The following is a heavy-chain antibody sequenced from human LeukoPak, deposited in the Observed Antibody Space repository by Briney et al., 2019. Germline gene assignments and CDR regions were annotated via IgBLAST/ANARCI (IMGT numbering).Heavy chain of an antibody. V-gene: IGHV4-39*07. CDR3: ARDNGVGYCSGGSCYFFRY. CDR2: IYYNGST. D-gene: IGHD2-15*01. J-gene: IGHJ4*02. CDR1: GGSISSSSYS. Sequence: PSETLSLTCTVSGGSISSSSYSWGWIRQPPGKGLEWIGSIYYNGSTYYSPSLKSRVTISVDTSENQFSLKLSSVTAADTAVYYCARDNGVGYCSGGSCYFFRYWGQGTLVTVSS.